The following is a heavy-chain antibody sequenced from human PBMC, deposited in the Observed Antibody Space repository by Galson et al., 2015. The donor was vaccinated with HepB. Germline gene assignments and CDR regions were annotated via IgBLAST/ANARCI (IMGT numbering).Heavy chain of an antibody. V-gene: IGHV3-9*01. Sequence: SLRLSCAASGFTFDDYAMHWVRQAPGKGLEWVSGISWNSGSIGYADSVKGRFTISRDNAKNSLYLQMNSLRAEDTALYYCAKGPSGDYPYYYGMDVWGQGTTVTVSS. J-gene: IGHJ6*02. CDR2: ISWNSGSI. D-gene: IGHD2-21*02. CDR1: GFTFDDYA. CDR3: AKGPSGDYPYYYGMDV.